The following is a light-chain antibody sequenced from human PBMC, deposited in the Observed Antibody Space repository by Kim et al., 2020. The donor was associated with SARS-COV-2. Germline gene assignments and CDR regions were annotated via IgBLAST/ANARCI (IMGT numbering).Light chain of an antibody. CDR1: QSISSY. Sequence: DIQMTQSPSSLSASVGDRVTITCRASQSISSYLNWYQQKPGKAPKLLIYAASSLQRGVPSRFSGSGSGTDFTLTISSLQPEDFAAYYCQQSYSTLALTFGGGTKVDIK. V-gene: IGKV1-39*01. CDR3: QQSYSTLALT. CDR2: AAS. J-gene: IGKJ4*01.